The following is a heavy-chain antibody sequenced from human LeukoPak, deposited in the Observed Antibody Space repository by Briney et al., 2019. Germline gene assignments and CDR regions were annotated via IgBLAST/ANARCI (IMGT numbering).Heavy chain of an antibody. CDR1: GFTFSSYS. CDR2: IWYDGSNK. D-gene: IGHD3-22*01. CDR3: ARGYYYDSSGYYYAPFY. V-gene: IGHV3-33*01. J-gene: IGHJ4*02. Sequence: GGSLRLSCAASGFTFSSYSMHWVRQAPGKGLEWVAVIWYDGSNKYYADSVKGRFTISRDNSKNTLYLQMNSLRAEDTAVYYCARGYYYDSSGYYYAPFYWGQGTLVTVSS.